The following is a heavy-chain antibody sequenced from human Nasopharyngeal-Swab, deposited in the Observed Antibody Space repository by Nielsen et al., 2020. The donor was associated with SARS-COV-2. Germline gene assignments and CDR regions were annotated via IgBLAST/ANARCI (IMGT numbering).Heavy chain of an antibody. CDR1: GFTFSSYS. CDR2: ISSSSSTI. V-gene: IGHV3-48*04. Sequence: GESLKISCAASGFTFSSYSMNWVRQAPGKGLEWVSYISSSSSTIYYADSVKGRFTISRDNAKNSLYLQMNSLRAEDTAVYYCARDEGYSSSWYVPQYYYYYGMDVWGQGTTVTVSS. D-gene: IGHD6-13*01. J-gene: IGHJ6*02. CDR3: ARDEGYSSSWYVPQYYYYYGMDV.